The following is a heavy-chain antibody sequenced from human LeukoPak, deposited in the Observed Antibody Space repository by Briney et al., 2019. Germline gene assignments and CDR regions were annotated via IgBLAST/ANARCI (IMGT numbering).Heavy chain of an antibody. CDR2: INPNSGGT. CDR1: GYTFTGYY. J-gene: IGHJ6*02. Sequence: GASVKVSCKASGYTFTGYYMHWVRQAPGQGLEWMGWINPNSGGTNYAQKFQGRVTMTRDTSISTAYMELGRLRSDDTAVYYCARVRGTDYYYGMDVWGQGTTVTVSS. CDR3: ARVRGTDYYYGMDV. V-gene: IGHV1-2*02.